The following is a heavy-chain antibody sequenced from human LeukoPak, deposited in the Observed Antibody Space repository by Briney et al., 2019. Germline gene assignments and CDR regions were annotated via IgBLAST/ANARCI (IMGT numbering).Heavy chain of an antibody. CDR1: GGSISSTTYY. CDR3: ARRAQRSSGSYYGY. J-gene: IGHJ4*02. Sequence: SETLSLTCTVSGGSISSTTYYWGWIRQPPGMGLEWIGSIYYSGSTYYNPSLKSRVTISVDTSKNQFSLKLSSVTAADTAVYYCARRAQRSSGSYYGYWGQGTLVTVSS. D-gene: IGHD1-26*01. V-gene: IGHV4-39*01. CDR2: IYYSGST.